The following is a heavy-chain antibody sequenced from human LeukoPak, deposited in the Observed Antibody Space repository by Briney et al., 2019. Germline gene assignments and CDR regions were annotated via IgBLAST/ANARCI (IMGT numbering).Heavy chain of an antibody. V-gene: IGHV3-23*01. J-gene: IGHJ4*02. CDR2: ITIAGDGT. CDR1: GFTFNNYA. CDR3: VRAAPIDCSSTTCSLFDN. D-gene: IGHD2-2*01. Sequence: GGSLRLSCAGSGFTFNNYAMSWVRQTPTKGLEWVSTITIAGDGTYYADPVRGRFTMSRDKSKNTLYLQMSSQRAEDTAVYYCVRAAPIDCSSTTCSLFDNWGQGILVTVSS.